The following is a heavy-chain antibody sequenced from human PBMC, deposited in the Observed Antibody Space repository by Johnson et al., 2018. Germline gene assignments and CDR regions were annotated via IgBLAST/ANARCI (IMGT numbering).Heavy chain of an antibody. CDR3: EREKVSSGVYYLCWMISAFDI. D-gene: IGHD3-22*01. CDR1: GFTFSSYS. V-gene: IGHV3-21*01. J-gene: IGHJ3*02. Sequence: VQLVESGGGLVKPGGSLRLSCAASGFTFSSYSMNWVRQAPGKGLEWVSSISSSSSYIYYADSVKGRFTISRDNAKNSLYLQINSRGAGDTAGYYCEREKVSSGVYYLCWMISAFDIWGQGTMVTFSS. CDR2: ISSSSSYI.